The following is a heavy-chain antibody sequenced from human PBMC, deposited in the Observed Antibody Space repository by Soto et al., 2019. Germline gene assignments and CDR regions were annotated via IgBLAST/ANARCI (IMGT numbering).Heavy chain of an antibody. D-gene: IGHD6-13*01. CDR2: ISAYNGNT. Sequence: ASVKVSCKASGYTFTSYGISWVRQAPGQGLEWMGWISAYNGNTNYAQKLQGRVTMTTDTSTSTAYMELRSLRSDDTAVYYCARDWFGEQQLVRGYYFDYWGQGTLVTVSS. CDR3: ARDWFGEQQLVRGYYFDY. J-gene: IGHJ4*02. CDR1: GYTFTSYG. V-gene: IGHV1-18*01.